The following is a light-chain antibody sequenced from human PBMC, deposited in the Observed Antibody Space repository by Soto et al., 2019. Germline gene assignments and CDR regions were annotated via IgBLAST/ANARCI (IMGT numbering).Light chain of an antibody. CDR3: QHSTSYSEA. Sequence: DIQMTPYPSTLSASVGDRVTITCRASQTISSWLAWYQQKPGKAPKLLIYKASTLKSGVPSRFSGSGSGTEFTLTISSLQPDDFATYYCQHSTSYSEAFGQGTKVDIK. J-gene: IGKJ1*01. V-gene: IGKV1-5*03. CDR2: KAS. CDR1: QTISSW.